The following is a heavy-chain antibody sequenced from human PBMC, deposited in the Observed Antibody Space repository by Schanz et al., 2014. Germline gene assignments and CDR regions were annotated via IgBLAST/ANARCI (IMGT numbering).Heavy chain of an antibody. D-gene: IGHD3-22*01. CDR1: GFSFSTYA. Sequence: VQLVESGGGLVQPGGSLRLSCAASGFSFSTYAMHWVRQAPGKGLEWVAVILYDGSKTYYADSVRGRFTISRDDSKNTLYLQMNSLRPEDTAVYYCAKEDRNHNSDFVYWGRGALVSVSS. CDR3: AKEDRNHNSDFVY. V-gene: IGHV3-30*18. CDR2: ILYDGSKT. J-gene: IGHJ4*02.